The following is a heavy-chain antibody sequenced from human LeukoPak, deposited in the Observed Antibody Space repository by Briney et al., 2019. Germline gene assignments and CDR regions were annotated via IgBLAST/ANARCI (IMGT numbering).Heavy chain of an antibody. CDR3: ARATTVTTKFDY. D-gene: IGHD4-17*01. Sequence: SETLSLTCAVYGGSFSGYYWSWIRQPPGKGLEWIGYIYYSGSTNYNPSLKSRVTISVDTSRNQFSLKLSSLTAADTAVYYCARATTVTTKFDYWGQGTLVTVSS. CDR1: GGSFSGYY. J-gene: IGHJ4*02. V-gene: IGHV4-59*01. CDR2: IYYSGST.